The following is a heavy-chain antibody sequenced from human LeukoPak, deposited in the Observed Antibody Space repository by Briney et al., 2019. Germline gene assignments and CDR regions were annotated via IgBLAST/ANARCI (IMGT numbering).Heavy chain of an antibody. D-gene: IGHD1-26*01. V-gene: IGHV3-7*01. CDR1: GFTFSSFW. CDR2: IKQDGGEK. CDR3: ARRIVGPSSGGDY. J-gene: IGHJ4*02. Sequence: GGSLLLSCAASGFTFSSFWMRWVRQAPGKGLELVANIKQDGGEKYYVDSVQGRFTISRDNAKNSLYLQMNSLRVEDTAVYYCARRIVGPSSGGDYWGQGTPVTVSS.